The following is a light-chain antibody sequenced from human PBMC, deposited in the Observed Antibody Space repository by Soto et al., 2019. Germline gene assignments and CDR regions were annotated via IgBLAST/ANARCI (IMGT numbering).Light chain of an antibody. V-gene: IGKV3-20*01. CDR3: QQYGSSPLT. Sequence: IVLTQSPGPLSLSPGDRATLSCRASQSVSSSYLAWYQQKPGQAPRLLIYGASSRATGIPDRFSRSGSGTDFTLTISRLEPEDFAVYYCQQYGSSPLTFGGGTKVEIK. CDR2: GAS. J-gene: IGKJ4*01. CDR1: QSVSSSY.